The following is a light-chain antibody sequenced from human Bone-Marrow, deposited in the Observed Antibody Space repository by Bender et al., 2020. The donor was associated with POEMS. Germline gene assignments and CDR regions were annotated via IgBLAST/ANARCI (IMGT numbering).Light chain of an antibody. J-gene: IGLJ2*01. CDR2: QHT. CDR1: KLGDKS. Sequence: VLTQPPSVSVSPGQTARITCSGDKLGDKSTSWYQQKPGQSPVLVIYQHTKRPSGIPERFSGSYSGNTATLTISGTQAVDEADYYCQAWDSTTVVFGGGTKLTVL. CDR3: QAWDSTTVV. V-gene: IGLV3-1*01.